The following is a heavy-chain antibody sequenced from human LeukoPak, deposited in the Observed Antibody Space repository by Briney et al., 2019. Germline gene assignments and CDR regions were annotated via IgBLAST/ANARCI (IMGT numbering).Heavy chain of an antibody. CDR1: GFTFSSYG. CDR2: IRYDGSNK. J-gene: IGHJ4*02. Sequence: GGSLRLSCAASGFTFSSYGMHWVRQAPGKGLEWVAFIRYDGSNKYYADSVKGRFTISRDNAKKSLYLQMNSLRAEDTAVYYCARGGLAVSRKLDYWGQGTLVTVSS. V-gene: IGHV3-30*02. CDR3: ARGGLAVSRKLDY. D-gene: IGHD3-16*01.